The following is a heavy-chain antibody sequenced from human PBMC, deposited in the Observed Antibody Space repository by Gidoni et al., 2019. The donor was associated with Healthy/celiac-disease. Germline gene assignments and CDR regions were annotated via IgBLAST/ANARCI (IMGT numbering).Heavy chain of an antibody. J-gene: IGHJ4*02. D-gene: IGHD3-16*01. V-gene: IGHV3-15*01. CDR1: GFTFSNAR. CDR2: IKSKTDGGTT. Sequence: ELQLVESGGGLVKPGGSLRLSGAALGFTFSNARSSWVLQAPGKGLEGVGRIKSKTDGGTTDYAAPVKGRFTISRDDSKNTLYLQMDSLKTEDAAVYYCTTHNTYYDYVWGTQRHFDYWGQGTLVTVSS. CDR3: TTHNTYYDYVWGTQRHFDY.